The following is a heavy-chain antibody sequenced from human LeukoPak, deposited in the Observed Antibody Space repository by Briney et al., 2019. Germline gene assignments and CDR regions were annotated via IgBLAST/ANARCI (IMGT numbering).Heavy chain of an antibody. J-gene: IGHJ3*02. D-gene: IGHD2-15*01. CDR2: ISVNGACT. Sequence: GGSLRLSCAASGFTFSSYAMDWVRQAPGKGLEWVSDISVNGACTYYADSVKGRFTISRDNAKNTLYLQMNSLRAEDTAVYYCALYCSGGSCYSMGGAFDIWGQGTVVTVSS. CDR1: GFTFSSYA. V-gene: IGHV3-23*01. CDR3: ALYCSGGSCYSMGGAFDI.